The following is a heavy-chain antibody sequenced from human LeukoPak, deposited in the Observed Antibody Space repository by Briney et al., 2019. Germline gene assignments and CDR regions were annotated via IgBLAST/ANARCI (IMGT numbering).Heavy chain of an antibody. CDR2: IFYSGST. J-gene: IGHJ3*01. D-gene: IGHD3-10*01. CDR3: AKSNGYGLVGT. Sequence: ASETLSLTCTVSGYSIRSGYYWGWVRQPPGKGLEWIGNIFYSGSTYYSPSLKSRVTISLDTSRNQFSLKLNSVTAADTAVYYCAKSNGYGLVGTWGQGTMVTVSS. CDR1: GYSIRSGYY. V-gene: IGHV4-38-2*02.